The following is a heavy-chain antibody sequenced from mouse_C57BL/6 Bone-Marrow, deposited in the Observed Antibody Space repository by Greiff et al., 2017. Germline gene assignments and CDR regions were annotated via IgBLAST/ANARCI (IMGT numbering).Heavy chain of an antibody. CDR2: ISSGGSYS. Sequence: EVMLVESGGDLVKPGGSLKLSCAASGFTFSSYGMSWVRQTPDKRLEWVATISSGGSYSYYPDRVKGRFTISRDNAKNTLYLQMSSLKSEDTAMYYCARRGDGYVPWFAYWGQGTLVTVSA. CDR1: GFTFSSYG. CDR3: ARRGDGYVPWFAY. D-gene: IGHD2-2*01. J-gene: IGHJ3*01. V-gene: IGHV5-6*02.